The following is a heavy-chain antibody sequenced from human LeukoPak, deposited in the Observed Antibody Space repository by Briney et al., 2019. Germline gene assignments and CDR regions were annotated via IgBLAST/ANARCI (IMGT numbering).Heavy chain of an antibody. D-gene: IGHD2-21*02. CDR1: GDSVSSNSAA. V-gene: IGHV6-1*01. CDR2: TYYRSKWYN. CDR3: ARNCGGDCYEGHYYYGMDV. Sequence: SQTLSLTCAISGDSVSSNSAAWNWIRQSPSRGLELLGRTYYRSKWYNDYAVSVKSRITINPDTSKNQFSLQLNSVTPEDTAVYYCARNCGGDCYEGHYYYGMDVWGQGTTVTVSS. J-gene: IGHJ6*02.